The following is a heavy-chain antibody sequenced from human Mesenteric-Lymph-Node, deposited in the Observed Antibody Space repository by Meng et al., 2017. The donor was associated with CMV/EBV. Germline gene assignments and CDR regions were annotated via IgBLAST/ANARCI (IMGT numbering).Heavy chain of an antibody. D-gene: IGHD5-24*01. Sequence: CKVSGSSFTSYWISWVRQMPGKGLEWMGRIDPSDSYTNYSPSFQGHVTISADKSISTAYLQWSSLKASDTAMYYCARHEDGYNPFDYWGQGTLVTVSS. CDR2: IDPSDSYT. V-gene: IGHV5-10-1*01. CDR3: ARHEDGYNPFDY. CDR1: GSSFTSYW. J-gene: IGHJ4*02.